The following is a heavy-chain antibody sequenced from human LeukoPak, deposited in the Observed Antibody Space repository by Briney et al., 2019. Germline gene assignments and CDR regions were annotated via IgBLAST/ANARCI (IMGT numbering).Heavy chain of an antibody. CDR3: ARGRRLGYCSGGSCFYYYYGMDV. D-gene: IGHD2-15*01. CDR2: IYYSGST. V-gene: IGHV4-39*01. CDR1: GGSISSSSYY. J-gene: IGHJ6*02. Sequence: PSETLSLTCTVSGGSISSSSYYWGWIRQPPGKGLEWIGSIYYSGSTYYNPSLKSRVTISVDTSKNQFSLKLSSVTAADTAVYYCARGRRLGYCSGGSCFYYYYGMDVWGQGTTVTVSS.